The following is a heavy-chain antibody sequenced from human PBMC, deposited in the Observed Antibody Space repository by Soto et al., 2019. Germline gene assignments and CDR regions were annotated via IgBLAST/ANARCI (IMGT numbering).Heavy chain of an antibody. J-gene: IGHJ6*02. CDR3: ARDCGGDCYPDYYYGMDV. CDR1: GFTVSSNY. CDR2: IYSGGST. D-gene: IGHD2-21*02. V-gene: IGHV3-53*01. Sequence: PGGSLRLSCAASGFTVSSNYMSWIRQAPGKGLEWVSVIYSGGSTYYADSVKGRFTISRDNSKNTLYLQMNSLRAEDTAVYYCARDCGGDCYPDYYYGMDVWGQGTTVTVSS.